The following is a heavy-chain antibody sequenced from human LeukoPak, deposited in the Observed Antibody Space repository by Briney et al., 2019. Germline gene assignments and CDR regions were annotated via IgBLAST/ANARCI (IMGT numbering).Heavy chain of an antibody. CDR1: GNSFSNYW. CDR3: ACRTYSSTWSDP. J-gene: IGHJ5*02. V-gene: IGHV5-51*01. CDR2: IYPGGSIT. Sequence: GESLKISCKGFGNSFSNYWMGWVRQIPGKGLEWMGIIYPGGSITHYSPAFQGQVSISVDKSISTAYLQWSSLKASDTAMYYCACRTYSSTWSDPWGQGTLVTVSS. D-gene: IGHD5-18*01.